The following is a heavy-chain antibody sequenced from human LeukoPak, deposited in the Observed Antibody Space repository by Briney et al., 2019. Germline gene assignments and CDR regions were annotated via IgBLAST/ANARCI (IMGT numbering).Heavy chain of an antibody. D-gene: IGHD4-17*01. CDR1: GFSVRTNY. J-gene: IGHJ5*01. Sequence: GGSLRLSCAASGFSVRTNYMSWVRQTPGKALEWVSTVYSGGRTHYADSVRGRFTISMDNSRNTLFLDVRALRVDDTAIYYCARGAIGDSPARFDFWGKGTLVTVSS. CDR3: ARGAIGDSPARFDF. CDR2: VYSGGRT. V-gene: IGHV3-53*01.